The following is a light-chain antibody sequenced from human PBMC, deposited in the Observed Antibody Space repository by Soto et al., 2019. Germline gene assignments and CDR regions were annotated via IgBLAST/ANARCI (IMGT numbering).Light chain of an antibody. CDR1: SSNIGAGYD. CDR3: QSYDSSLTSYV. CDR2: GNS. V-gene: IGLV1-40*01. Sequence: QSVLTQPPSVSGAPGQRVTISCTGSSSNIGAGYDVHWYQQLPGTAPKLLIYGNSNRTSGVPDRFSGSKSGTSASLAITGLQAEDEAYYYCQSYDSSLTSYVFGTGTKLTVL. J-gene: IGLJ1*01.